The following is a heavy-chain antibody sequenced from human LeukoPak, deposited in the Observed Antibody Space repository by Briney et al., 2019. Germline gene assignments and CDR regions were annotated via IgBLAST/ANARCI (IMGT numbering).Heavy chain of an antibody. V-gene: IGHV4-39*01. D-gene: IGHD3/OR15-3a*01. CDR2: IYYSGKT. J-gene: IGHJ4*02. CDR3: ARQTGSGLFILP. CDR1: GDSISSGSYY. Sequence: SETLSLTCSVSGDSISSGSYYWGWIRQPPGTGLEWIGSIYYSGKTYYNASLKSQVSISIDTSKNQFSLRLTSVTAADTAVYYCARQTGSGLFILPGGQGTLVTVSS.